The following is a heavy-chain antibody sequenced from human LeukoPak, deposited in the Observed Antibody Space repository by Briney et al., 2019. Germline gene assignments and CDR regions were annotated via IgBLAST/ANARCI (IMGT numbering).Heavy chain of an antibody. J-gene: IGHJ4*02. CDR2: ISSSSSYI. V-gene: IGHV3-21*01. Sequence: GGSLRLSCAASGFTFSNYSMNWVRQAPGKGLEWVSSISSSSSYIYYADSVKGRFTISRDNAMNSLYLQMNSLRAEDTAVYYCARDPTSDYYGSGSYLDYWGQGTLVTVSS. D-gene: IGHD3-10*01. CDR3: ARDPTSDYYGSGSYLDY. CDR1: GFTFSNYS.